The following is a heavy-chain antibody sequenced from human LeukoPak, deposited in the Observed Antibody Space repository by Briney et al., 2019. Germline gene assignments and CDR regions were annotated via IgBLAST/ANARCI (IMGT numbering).Heavy chain of an antibody. D-gene: IGHD3-10*01. Sequence: PSETLSLTCTVSGGSISSYYWSWIRQPPGKGLEWIGYIYYSGSTNYNPSLKSRVSISVDTSKNQFSLKLSSVTAADTAVYYCARTPQGTTMVRGVIANYYYYYYMDVWGKGTTVTVSS. J-gene: IGHJ6*03. V-gene: IGHV4-59*01. CDR1: GGSISSYY. CDR3: ARTPQGTTMVRGVIANYYYYYYMDV. CDR2: IYYSGST.